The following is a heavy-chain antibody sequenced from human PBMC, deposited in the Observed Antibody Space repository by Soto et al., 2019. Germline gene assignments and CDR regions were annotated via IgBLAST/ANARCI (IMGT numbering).Heavy chain of an antibody. J-gene: IGHJ4*02. Sequence: PGGSLRLSCAASGFSFSRYAMSWVRQAPGKGLEWVSAITGDGGVTFYADSVKGRFTISRDNSKNALFLQMNSLRAEDTAVYYCAKVLTSYWFTYDYWGQGTLVTVSS. D-gene: IGHD2-2*01. CDR3: AKVLTSYWFTYDY. CDR2: ITGDGGVT. CDR1: GFSFSRYA. V-gene: IGHV3-23*01.